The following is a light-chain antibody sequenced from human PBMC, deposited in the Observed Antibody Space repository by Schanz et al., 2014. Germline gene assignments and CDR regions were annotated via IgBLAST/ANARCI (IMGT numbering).Light chain of an antibody. J-gene: IGKJ3*01. Sequence: EIVLTQSPATLSLSPGERATLSCRASQSVSSSYLAWYQQKPGQAPRLLIYGASTRATGIPARFSGSGSGTDFTLSISRLEPEDFAVYYCQQRSNSFTFGPGTKLD. CDR3: QQRSNSFT. CDR1: QSVSSSY. V-gene: IGKV3D-20*02. CDR2: GAS.